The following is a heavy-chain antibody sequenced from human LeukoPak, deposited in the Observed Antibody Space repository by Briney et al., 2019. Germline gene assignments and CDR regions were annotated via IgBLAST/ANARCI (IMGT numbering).Heavy chain of an antibody. J-gene: IGHJ3*02. CDR3: ARIGASSGYHDAFDI. CDR1: GGSISSSNW. D-gene: IGHD3-22*01. Sequence: PSGTLSLTCAVSGGSISSSNWWSWVRQPPGKGLEWIGEIYHSGSTNYNPSLKSRVTISVDKSKNQFSLKLSSVTAADTAVYYCARIGASSGYHDAFDIWGRGTMVTVSS. CDR2: IYHSGST. V-gene: IGHV4-4*02.